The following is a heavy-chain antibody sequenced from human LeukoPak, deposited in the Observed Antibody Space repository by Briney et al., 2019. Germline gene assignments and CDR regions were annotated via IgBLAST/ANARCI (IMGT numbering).Heavy chain of an antibody. Sequence: GSSVNVSCKPSGGTFSSYAISWVRPAPGQGLEWMGGIIPIFGTANYAQKFQGRVTITTDESTSTAYMELSSLRSEDTAVYYCARDYYGSGSYYSGPGDYYYYMDVWGKGTTVTVSS. D-gene: IGHD3-10*01. J-gene: IGHJ6*03. CDR2: IIPIFGTA. V-gene: IGHV1-69*05. CDR1: GGTFSSYA. CDR3: ARDYYGSGSYYSGPGDYYYYMDV.